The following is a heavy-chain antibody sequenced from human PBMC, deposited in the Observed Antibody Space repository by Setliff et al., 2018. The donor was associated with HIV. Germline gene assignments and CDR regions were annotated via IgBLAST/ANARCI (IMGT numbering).Heavy chain of an antibody. Sequence: SETLSLTCAVDGGSFSGHYWSWIRQPPGKGLEWIGEINHSGSPNYNSSLKSRVTISEDTSKNQFSLKLTSVTAADTAVYFCARPLTTSYNFWGDAFAIWGPGKMVTVSS. CDR1: GGSFSGHY. V-gene: IGHV4-34*01. D-gene: IGHD3-3*01. J-gene: IGHJ3*02. CDR3: ARPLTTSYNFWGDAFAI. CDR2: INHSGSP.